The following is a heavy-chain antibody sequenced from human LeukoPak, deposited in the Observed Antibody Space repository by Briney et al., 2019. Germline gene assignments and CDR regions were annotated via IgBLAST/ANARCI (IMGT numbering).Heavy chain of an antibody. V-gene: IGHV3-66*01. J-gene: IGHJ4*02. Sequence: TGGSLRLSCLASGFTVSSTYMSWVRQAPGKGLEWVSVTYSGGSTYYADSVKGRCTFSRDNSMNTLHLQMNSLRAEDTAVYYCARDPLVRGVAAYYAIDYWGQGTLVTVSS. CDR1: GFTVSSTY. CDR3: ARDPLVRGVAAYYAIDY. D-gene: IGHD3-10*01. CDR2: TYSGGST.